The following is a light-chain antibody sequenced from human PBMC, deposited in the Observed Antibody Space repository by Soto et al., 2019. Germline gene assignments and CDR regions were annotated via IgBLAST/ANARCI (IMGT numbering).Light chain of an antibody. CDR2: QVS. CDR3: VQFSNFPRT. CDR1: QSLVYSDGNTY. Sequence: DIVLTQTPLSSPVTLGQPASISCRSSQSLVYSDGNTYLSWLQQRPGQPPRLLIYQVSNRFSGVPDRFSGSGAGTDFTLKISRVQAEDVGGYYCVQFSNFPRTFGQGTKVEIQ. J-gene: IGKJ1*01. V-gene: IGKV2-24*01.